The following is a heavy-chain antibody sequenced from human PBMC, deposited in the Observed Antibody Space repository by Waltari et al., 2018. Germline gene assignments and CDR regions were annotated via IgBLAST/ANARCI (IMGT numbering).Heavy chain of an antibody. CDR3: ARWSTTVPDGGAFDI. V-gene: IGHV6-1*01. J-gene: IGHJ3*02. Sequence: QVQLQQSGPGLVKPSQTLSLTCAISGDSVSSNSAPWNWIRPSPSRGLEWLGRTYHRAKWYNNYAVPVKSRITINPDTSKTQFSLQLNSVTPEDTAVYYCARWSTTVPDGGAFDIWGQGTMVTVSS. CDR2: TYHRAKWYN. D-gene: IGHD4-17*01. CDR1: GDSVSSNSAP.